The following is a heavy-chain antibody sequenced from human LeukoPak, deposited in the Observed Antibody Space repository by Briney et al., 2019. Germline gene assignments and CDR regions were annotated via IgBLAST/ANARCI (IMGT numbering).Heavy chain of an antibody. J-gene: IGHJ4*02. CDR3: ARGDYYGSGSYPSHLFDY. CDR2: IYYSGST. Sequence: SETLSLTCTVPGGSISSYYWSWIRQPPGKGLEWIGYIYYSGSTNYNPSLKSRVTISVDTSKNQFSLKLSSVTAADTAVYYCARGDYYGSGSYPSHLFDYWGQGTLVTVSS. D-gene: IGHD3-10*01. CDR1: GGSISSYY. V-gene: IGHV4-59*01.